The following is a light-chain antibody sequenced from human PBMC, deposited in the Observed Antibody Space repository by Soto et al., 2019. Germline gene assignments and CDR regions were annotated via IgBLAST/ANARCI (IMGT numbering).Light chain of an antibody. J-gene: IGLJ1*01. V-gene: IGLV2-14*01. CDR3: SSYTSSSPRYF. CDR1: SSDVGGYNY. CDR2: EVS. Sequence: QPVLTQPASVSGSPGQSITISCTGISSDVGGYNYVSWYQQHPGKAPKLMIYEVSNRPSGVSNRFSGSKSGNTSSLTISGLQAEDEADYYCSSYTSSSPRYFFGTVTNVTVL.